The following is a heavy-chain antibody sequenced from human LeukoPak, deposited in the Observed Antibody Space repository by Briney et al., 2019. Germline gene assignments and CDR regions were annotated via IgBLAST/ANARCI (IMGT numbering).Heavy chain of an antibody. J-gene: IGHJ5*02. CDR1: GGSISSYC. Sequence: PSETLSLTCTVSGGSISSYCWSWIRQPPGKGLEWIGYIYYSGSTNYNPSLKSRVTISVDTSKNQFSLKLSSVTAADTAVYYCARGLQRWLRWVWFDPWGQGTLVTVSS. D-gene: IGHD5-12*01. CDR2: IYYSGST. CDR3: ARGLQRWLRWVWFDP. V-gene: IGHV4-59*12.